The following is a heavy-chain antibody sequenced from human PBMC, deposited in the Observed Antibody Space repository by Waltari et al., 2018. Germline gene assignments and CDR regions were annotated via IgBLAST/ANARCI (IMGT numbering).Heavy chain of an antibody. CDR2: INAGNGNT. V-gene: IGHV1-3*01. Sequence: QVQLVQSGAEVKKPGASVEVSCKASGYTFTSYAMHWVRQAPGQRLEWMGWINAGNGNTKYSQKFQGRVTITRDTSASTAYMELSSLRSEDTAVYYCARGAFTMVQNAVDPWGQGTLVTVSS. J-gene: IGHJ5*02. CDR3: ARGAFTMVQNAVDP. D-gene: IGHD3-10*01. CDR1: GYTFTSYA.